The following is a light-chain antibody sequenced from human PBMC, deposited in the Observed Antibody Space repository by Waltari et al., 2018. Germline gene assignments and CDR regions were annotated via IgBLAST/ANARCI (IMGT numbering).Light chain of an antibody. CDR2: LGS. V-gene: IGKV2-28*01. Sequence: DIVVTQSHLPLPVPPGEPPSIPCRSSRSLLHRNANNSSDRYLQKQGQSPQLLFYLGSSWATGVPYRFSGRGAGTDFTLSISRVEAEDLGVYYCMPSLQTLGKFSPGTKVEIK. CDR3: MPSLQTLGK. J-gene: IGKJ1*01. CDR1: RSLLHRNANNS.